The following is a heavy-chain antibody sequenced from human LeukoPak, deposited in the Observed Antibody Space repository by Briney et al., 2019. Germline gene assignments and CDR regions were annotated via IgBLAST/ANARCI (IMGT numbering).Heavy chain of an antibody. CDR3: ASGDRLPGYSAPVGDY. D-gene: IGHD3-9*01. CDR1: GYTFANYY. J-gene: IGHJ4*02. V-gene: IGHV1-46*01. CDR2: INPSGGIT. Sequence: ASVKVSCKASGYTFANYYMHWVRQAPGQGLEWMGIINPSGGITTYAQKIQDRVTVTMDTSTSTVYMELSSLRSEDTAIYYCASGDRLPGYSAPVGDYWGEGALVTVSS.